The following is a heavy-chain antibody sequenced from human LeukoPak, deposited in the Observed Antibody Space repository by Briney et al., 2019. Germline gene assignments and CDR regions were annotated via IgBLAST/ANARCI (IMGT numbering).Heavy chain of an antibody. V-gene: IGHV3-49*04. CDR2: IRSKTYRGTT. J-gene: IGHJ6*02. Sequence: GGSLRLSCTASGFTFGDHAMSWVRQAPGKGLEWVGFIRSKTYRGTTEYAASVKGRFTISRDDSKSMAYLQMNSLEAEDTGVYYCSRGPIQLWLQHGMDVWGQGTTVTVSS. CDR1: GFTFGDHA. CDR3: SRGPIQLWLQHGMDV. D-gene: IGHD5-18*01.